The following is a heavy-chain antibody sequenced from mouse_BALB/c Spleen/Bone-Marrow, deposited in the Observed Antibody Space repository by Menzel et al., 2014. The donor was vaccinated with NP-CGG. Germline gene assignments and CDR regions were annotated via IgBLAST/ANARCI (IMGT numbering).Heavy chain of an antibody. CDR1: GYTFTSYW. CDR3: ARKGADYEDY. J-gene: IGHJ2*01. D-gene: IGHD2-4*01. V-gene: IGHV1S81*02. Sequence: VKLQESGAELVKPGASVKLSCKASGYTFTSYWMHWVKQRPGQGLEWIGEINPSNGRTNYNEKFKTKATLTVDKSSNTAYMQLSRLTSEDSAVYYCARKGADYEDYWGQGTTPTVSS. CDR2: INPSNGRT.